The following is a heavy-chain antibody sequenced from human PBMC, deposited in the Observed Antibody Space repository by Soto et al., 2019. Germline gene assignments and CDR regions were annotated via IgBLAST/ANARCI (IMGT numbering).Heavy chain of an antibody. CDR1: GGTFSSYA. Sequence: QVQLVQSGAEVKKPGSSVKVSCKASGGTFSSYAISWVRQAPGQGLEWMGGIIPIFGTANYAQKFQGRVTITADESTSTAYMELSSLRSEDTAVYYCARDGIVVVPAAGSYYGMDVWGQGTTVTVSS. D-gene: IGHD2-2*01. J-gene: IGHJ6*02. CDR2: IIPIFGTA. V-gene: IGHV1-69*01. CDR3: ARDGIVVVPAAGSYYGMDV.